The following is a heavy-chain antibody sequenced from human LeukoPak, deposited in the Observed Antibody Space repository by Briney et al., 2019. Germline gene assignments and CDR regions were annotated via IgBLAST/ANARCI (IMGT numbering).Heavy chain of an antibody. J-gene: IGHJ6*04. D-gene: IGHD3-10*02. Sequence: GGSLRLSCAASVFTFSSYEMVWVRQAPVKGLEWVSYISSSGSTIYYADSVKGRFTISRDNAKNSLYLQMNSLRAEDTAVYYCAELGITMIGGVWGKGTTVTISS. CDR2: ISSSGSTI. V-gene: IGHV3-48*03. CDR1: VFTFSSYE. CDR3: AELGITMIGGV.